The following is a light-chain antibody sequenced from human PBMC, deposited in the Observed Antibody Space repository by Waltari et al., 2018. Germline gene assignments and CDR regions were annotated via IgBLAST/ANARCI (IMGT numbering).Light chain of an antibody. CDR2: KAS. V-gene: IGKV1-5*03. Sequence: NQMTQSPSTMSASVGDRVIITCRASRSVGNWLAWYQQQPGKAPKLLIHKASALQSGVPSRFGGSGSGTDFPLTITSLHPDDFATYYCQQYSTYPLTFGGGTKVAI. J-gene: IGKJ4*01. CDR1: RSVGNW. CDR3: QQYSTYPLT.